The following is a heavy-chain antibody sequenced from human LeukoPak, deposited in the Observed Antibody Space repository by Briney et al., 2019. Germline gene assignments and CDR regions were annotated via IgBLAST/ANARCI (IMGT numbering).Heavy chain of an antibody. CDR3: ARDWSERTGWFYFDY. CDR1: GGTFSSYG. J-gene: IGHJ4*02. Sequence: GASAKVSCKASGGTFSSYGISWVRQAPGEGLESMGRIIPIFGTANYARKFQGRVTITADKSTSTAYMELSSLRSEDTAVYYCARDWSERTGWFYFDYWGPGTLVTVSS. CDR2: IIPIFGTA. V-gene: IGHV1-69*06. D-gene: IGHD6-19*01.